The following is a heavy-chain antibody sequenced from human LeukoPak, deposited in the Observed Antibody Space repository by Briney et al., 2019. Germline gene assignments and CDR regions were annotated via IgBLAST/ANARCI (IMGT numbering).Heavy chain of an antibody. CDR2: IIPILGIA. V-gene: IGHV1-69*04. Sequence: ASVKVSCKASGGTFSSYAISWVRQAPGQGLEWMGRIIPILGIANYAQKFQGRVTITADKSTSTAYMELSSLRSEDTAVYYCAPASRDGHNPFNSGYWGQGTLVTVSS. D-gene: IGHD5-24*01. CDR1: GGTFSSYA. CDR3: APASRDGHNPFNSGY. J-gene: IGHJ4*02.